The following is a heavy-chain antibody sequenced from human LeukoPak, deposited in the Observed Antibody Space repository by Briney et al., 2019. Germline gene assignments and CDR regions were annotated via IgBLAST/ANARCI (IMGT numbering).Heavy chain of an antibody. V-gene: IGHV3-20*04. CDR3: ARVRGSYFYYYYMDV. J-gene: IGHJ6*03. CDR2: INWNGGST. D-gene: IGHD3-16*01. Sequence: PGGSLRLSCAASGFTFDDYGITWVRQSPGKGLEWVSGINWNGGSTGYADSVKGRFTISRDNAKNSLYLQMNSLRAEDTALYYCARVRGSYFYYYYMDVWGKGTTVTVSS. CDR1: GFTFDDYG.